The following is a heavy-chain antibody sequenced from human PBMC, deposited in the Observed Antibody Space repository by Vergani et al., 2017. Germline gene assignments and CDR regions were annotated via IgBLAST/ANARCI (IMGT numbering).Heavy chain of an antibody. D-gene: IGHD3-9*01. J-gene: IGHJ4*02. CDR3: AHTESFILRYFHWAL. Sequence: QLHLQESGPGLVKPSETLSLTCTVSGGSINSSCYYLGWIRQPPGKGLEWIGNIYHSGGAYYNPSLKGRVTISVDTSRNQFSLEVTSVTAADTAIYFCAHTESFILRYFHWALWGQGTLVTVSS. V-gene: IGHV4-39*01. CDR1: GGSINSSCYY. CDR2: IYHSGGA.